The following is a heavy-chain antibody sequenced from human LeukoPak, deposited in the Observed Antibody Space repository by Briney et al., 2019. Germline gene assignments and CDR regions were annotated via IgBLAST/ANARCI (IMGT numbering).Heavy chain of an antibody. CDR1: GYSISSGYY. Sequence: PSETLSLTCTVSGYSISSGYYWGWIRQPPGKGLEWIGSIYHSGSTYYNPSLKSRVTISVDTSKNQFSLKLSSVTAEDTAVYYCARDDGIVVVPAAIRGAYFDYWGQGTLVTVSS. D-gene: IGHD2-2*02. CDR3: ARDDGIVVVPAAIRGAYFDY. J-gene: IGHJ4*02. V-gene: IGHV4-38-2*02. CDR2: IYHSGST.